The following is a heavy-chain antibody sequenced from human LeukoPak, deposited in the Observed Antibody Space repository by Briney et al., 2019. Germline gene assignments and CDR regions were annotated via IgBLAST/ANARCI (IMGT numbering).Heavy chain of an antibody. J-gene: IGHJ3*02. D-gene: IGHD3-10*01. V-gene: IGHV3-43*01. Sequence: GGSLRLSCAASGFTFDDYTMHWVRQAPGKGLEWVSLISWDGGSTYYADSVKGRFTISRDNSKNSLYLQMNSLRTEDTALYYCAKGSTTGSSRYAFDIWGQGTMVTVSS. CDR3: AKGSTTGSSRYAFDI. CDR1: GFTFDDYT. CDR2: ISWDGGST.